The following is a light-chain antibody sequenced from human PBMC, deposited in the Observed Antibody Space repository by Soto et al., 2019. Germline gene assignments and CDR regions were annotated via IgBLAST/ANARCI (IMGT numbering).Light chain of an antibody. CDR3: QQSYSTPT. J-gene: IGKJ4*01. V-gene: IGKV1-39*01. CDR2: DAS. Sequence: DIQMTQSPSSLSASVGDRVTITCQASQNINNYLNWYQQKPGRAPKLLIYDASNLEAGVPSRFSGSGSGTDFTLTISSLQPEDFATYYCQQSYSTPTFGGGTKVDIK. CDR1: QNINNY.